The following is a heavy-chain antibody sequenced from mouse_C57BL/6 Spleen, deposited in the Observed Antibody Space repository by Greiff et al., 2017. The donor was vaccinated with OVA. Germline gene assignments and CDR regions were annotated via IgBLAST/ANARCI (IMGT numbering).Heavy chain of an antibody. CDR3: TVITTVVEYYFDY. V-gene: IGHV6-6*01. CDR1: GFTFSDAW. Sequence: EVQGVESGGGLVQPGGSMKLSCAASGFTFSDAWMDWVRQSPEKGLEWVAEIRNKANNHATYYAESVKGRFTISRDDSKSSVYLQMNSLRAEDTGIYYCTVITTVVEYYFDYWGQGTTLTVSS. J-gene: IGHJ2*01. D-gene: IGHD1-1*01. CDR2: IRNKANNHAT.